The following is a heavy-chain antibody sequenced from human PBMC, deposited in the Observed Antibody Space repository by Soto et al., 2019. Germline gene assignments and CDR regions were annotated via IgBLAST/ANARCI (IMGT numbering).Heavy chain of an antibody. Sequence: EVQLVESGGGLVQPGGSLRLSCAVSGFTFNSFDMHWVRQAAGKGLEWVSALGIAGDTYYPDFVKGRFTISRESAKSSLYLHMNSLRVEDTAVYYCVRAPGGRHGVYFDNWGRGTLVTVSP. CDR2: LGIAGDT. D-gene: IGHD2-15*01. J-gene: IGHJ4*02. V-gene: IGHV3-13*01. CDR1: GFTFNSFD. CDR3: VRAPGGRHGVYFDN.